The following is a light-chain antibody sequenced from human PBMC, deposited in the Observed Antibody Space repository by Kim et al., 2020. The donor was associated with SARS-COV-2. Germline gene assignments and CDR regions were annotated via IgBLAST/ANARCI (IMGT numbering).Light chain of an antibody. CDR2: WAS. CDR1: QSILYSSNNKNY. J-gene: IGKJ2*01. Sequence: DIVMTQSPDSLPVSLGERATINCKSSQSILYSSNNKNYLAWYQQKPGQPPKLLISWASTRESGVPDRFSGSGSGTDFTLTISSLQAEDVAIYYCQQCYSIPYTFGQGTKLEI. V-gene: IGKV4-1*01. CDR3: QQCYSIPYT.